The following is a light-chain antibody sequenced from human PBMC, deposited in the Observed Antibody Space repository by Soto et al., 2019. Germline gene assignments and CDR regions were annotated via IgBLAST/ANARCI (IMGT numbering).Light chain of an antibody. CDR2: DVS. CDR1: SSDVGGYNY. CDR3: SSYTTSNTRQIV. V-gene: IGLV2-14*03. Sequence: QSALTQPASVSGSPGQSINISCTRTSSDVGGYNYVSWYQHHPGKVPKLIIYDVSNRPSGVSNPFSGSKSGNTASLTISGLQPEDEADYYCSSYTTSNTRQIVFGTGTKVTVL. J-gene: IGLJ1*01.